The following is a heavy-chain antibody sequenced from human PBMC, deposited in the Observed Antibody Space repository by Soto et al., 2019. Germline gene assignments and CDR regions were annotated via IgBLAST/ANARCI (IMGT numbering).Heavy chain of an antibody. CDR3: ARGDGDYGRRLDP. D-gene: IGHD4-17*01. CDR1: GFTVSTNY. V-gene: IGHV3-66*01. CDR2: IYDGGST. J-gene: IGHJ5*02. Sequence: EVQLVESGGGLVQPGGSLRISCVASGFTVSTNYVSWVRQAPGKGLEWVSIIYDGGSTYYADSVKGRFTISRDNSKNTVYLQMNSLRGVDTAVYYCARGDGDYGRRLDPWGQGTLVTVS.